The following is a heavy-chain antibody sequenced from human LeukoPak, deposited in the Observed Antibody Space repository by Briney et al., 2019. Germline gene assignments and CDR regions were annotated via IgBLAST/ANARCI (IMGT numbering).Heavy chain of an antibody. J-gene: IGHJ3*02. D-gene: IGHD6-13*01. Sequence: ASVKVSCKASGYTFTSYDINWVRQATGQGLEWVGWMNPNSGNTGYAQKFQGRVTMTRNTSISTAYMELSSLRSEDTAVYYCARVAGFKDDAFDIWGQGTMVTVSS. CDR2: MNPNSGNT. V-gene: IGHV1-8*01. CDR1: GYTFTSYD. CDR3: ARVAGFKDDAFDI.